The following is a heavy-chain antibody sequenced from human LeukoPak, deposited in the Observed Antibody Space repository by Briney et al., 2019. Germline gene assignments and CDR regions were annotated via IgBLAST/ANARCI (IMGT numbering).Heavy chain of an antibody. D-gene: IGHD6-19*01. CDR1: GFTFSRSW. Sequence: RGSLRLSCAASGFTFSRSWMHWVRQAPGKGLEWVASIKEDGSEKYYVDSVKGRFTISRDNAKNSLYLQMNSLRAEDTAVYYCAREIIAVGIRAGFDYWGQGTLVTVSS. CDR3: AREIIAVGIRAGFDY. J-gene: IGHJ4*02. V-gene: IGHV3-7*01. CDR2: IKEDGSEK.